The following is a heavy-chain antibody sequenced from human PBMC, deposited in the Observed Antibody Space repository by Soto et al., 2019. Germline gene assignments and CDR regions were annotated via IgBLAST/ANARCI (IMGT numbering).Heavy chain of an antibody. CDR2: ISYDGSNK. Sequence: GGSLRLSCAASGFTFSSYAMHWVRQAPGKGLEWVAVISYDGSNKYYADSVKGRFTISRDNSKNTLYLQMNSLRAEDTAVYYCARDLGPYSSGWYVSGYDYWGQGTLVTVSS. CDR3: ARDLGPYSSGWYVSGYDY. D-gene: IGHD6-19*01. V-gene: IGHV3-30-3*01. J-gene: IGHJ4*02. CDR1: GFTFSSYA.